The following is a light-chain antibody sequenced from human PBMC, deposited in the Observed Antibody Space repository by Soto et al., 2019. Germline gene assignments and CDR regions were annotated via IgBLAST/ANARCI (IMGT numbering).Light chain of an antibody. CDR3: QSYDNSLSAYV. J-gene: IGLJ1*01. CDR1: SSDIGAGSE. V-gene: IGLV1-40*01. Sequence: QSVLTQPSSLSGAPGQRVTISCTGSSSDIGAGSEVHWYQQLPGTAPKLLIFGSTNRPSGVPDRFSGSKSATSASLAITGLQAEDEADYYCQSYDNSLSAYVFGTGTKVTVL. CDR2: GST.